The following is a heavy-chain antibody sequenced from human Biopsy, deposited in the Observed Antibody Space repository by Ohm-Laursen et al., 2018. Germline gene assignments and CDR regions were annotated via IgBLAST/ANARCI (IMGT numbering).Heavy chain of an antibody. Sequence: ASVKVSRKVSAYSFGDHRIHWVRQAPGHGLEWMGWIDPKSGGTNYAQKFQGRVTMTRDKSISTTYMELRRLTSDDTAVFYCARELGDFWGGRQFDFWGQGTLVTVSS. V-gene: IGHV1-2*02. D-gene: IGHD3-3*01. J-gene: IGHJ5*01. CDR2: IDPKSGGT. CDR3: ARELGDFWGGRQFDF. CDR1: AYSFGDHR.